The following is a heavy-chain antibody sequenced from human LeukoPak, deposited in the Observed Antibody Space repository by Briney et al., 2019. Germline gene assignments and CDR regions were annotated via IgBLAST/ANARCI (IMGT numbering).Heavy chain of an antibody. V-gene: IGHV3-48*01. J-gene: IGHJ4*02. Sequence: GGSLRLSCAASGFTFSNYSMNWVRQAPGKGLEWLSYISSGSRTIYYADSVKGRFTISGDNAKTSLYLQMNSLRAEDTAVYYCAREVYYVGSGYYHPGGFDYWGQGTLVTVSS. D-gene: IGHD3-22*01. CDR1: GFTFSNYS. CDR2: ISSGSRTI. CDR3: AREVYYVGSGYYHPGGFDY.